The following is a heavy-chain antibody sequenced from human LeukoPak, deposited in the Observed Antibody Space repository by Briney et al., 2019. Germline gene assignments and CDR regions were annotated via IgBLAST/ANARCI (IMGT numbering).Heavy chain of an antibody. J-gene: IGHJ3*02. CDR1: GFTFSCYA. D-gene: IGHD1-26*01. Sequence: PGRSLRLSCAASGFTFSCYAMHWVRQAPGKGLEWVAVISYDGSNKYYADSVKGRFTISRDNSKDTLDLQMHSLRVEDTAVYYCAREGLIARATTGGFDIWGQGTMVTVSS. V-gene: IGHV3-30-3*01. CDR3: AREGLIARATTGGFDI. CDR2: ISYDGSNK.